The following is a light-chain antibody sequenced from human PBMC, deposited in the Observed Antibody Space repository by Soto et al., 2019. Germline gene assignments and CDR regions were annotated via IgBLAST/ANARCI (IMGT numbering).Light chain of an antibody. V-gene: IGLV2-23*01. CDR1: SSDVGSYNL. CDR2: EGS. J-gene: IGLJ1*01. CDR3: CSYAGSSTLYV. Sequence: QSALTQPASVSGSPGQSITISCTGTSSDVGSYNLVSWYQQHPGKAPKLMIYEGSKRPSGVSNRFSGSKSGNTASLTISGLQAEDEDDYSCCSYAGSSTLYVCGTGTRSPS.